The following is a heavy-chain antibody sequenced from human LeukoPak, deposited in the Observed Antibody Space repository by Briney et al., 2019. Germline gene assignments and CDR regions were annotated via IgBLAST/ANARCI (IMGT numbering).Heavy chain of an antibody. CDR3: AKDEGDSGYSGYDSRPSFDY. D-gene: IGHD5-12*01. Sequence: PGGSLRLSCAASGYTVSSSFMSWVRQAPGKGLEWVSVIYSGGSTYYADSVKGRFTISRDNSKNTLYLQMNSLRAEDTAVYYCAKDEGDSGYSGYDSRPSFDYWGQGTLVTVSS. V-gene: IGHV3-53*01. J-gene: IGHJ4*02. CDR2: IYSGGST. CDR1: GYTVSSSF.